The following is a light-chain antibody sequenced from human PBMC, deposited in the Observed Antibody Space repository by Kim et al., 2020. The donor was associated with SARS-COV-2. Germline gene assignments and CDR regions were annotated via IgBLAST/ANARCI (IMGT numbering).Light chain of an antibody. Sequence: QSVVTQPASVSGSPGQSITISCTGTSSDVGGYNYVSWYQQHPGKAPKLMIYDVSNRPSGVSNRFSGSKSGNTASLTISGLQAEDEADYYCSSYTSSSTQVFGTGTKSPS. CDR1: SSDVGGYNY. J-gene: IGLJ1*01. CDR3: SSYTSSSTQV. CDR2: DVS. V-gene: IGLV2-14*03.